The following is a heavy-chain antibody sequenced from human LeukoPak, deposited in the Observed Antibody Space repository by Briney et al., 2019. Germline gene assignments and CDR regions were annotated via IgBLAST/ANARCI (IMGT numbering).Heavy chain of an antibody. CDR1: GFTFSSYW. J-gene: IGHJ6*04. Sequence: PGGSLRLSCAASGFTFSSYWMSWVRQAPGKGLEWVANIKQDGSEKYYVDSVKGRFTISRDNAKNSLYLQMNSLRAEDTAVYYCARAVWCYDFWSGSLGVWGKGTTVTVSS. D-gene: IGHD3-3*01. V-gene: IGHV3-7*01. CDR3: ARAVWCYDFWSGSLGV. CDR2: IKQDGSEK.